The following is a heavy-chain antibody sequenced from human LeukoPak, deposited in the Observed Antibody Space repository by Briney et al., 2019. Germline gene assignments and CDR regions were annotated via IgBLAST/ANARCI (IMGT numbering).Heavy chain of an antibody. V-gene: IGHV4-34*01. CDR1: GGSFSGCY. Sequence: PSETLSLTCAVYGGSFSGCYWSWIRQPPGKGLEWIGEINHSGSTNYNPPLKSRVTISVDTSKNQFSLKLSSVTAADTAVYYCARGPVGYYDSSGYSYWGQGTLVTVSS. D-gene: IGHD3-22*01. CDR2: INHSGST. CDR3: ARGPVGYYDSSGYSY. J-gene: IGHJ4*02.